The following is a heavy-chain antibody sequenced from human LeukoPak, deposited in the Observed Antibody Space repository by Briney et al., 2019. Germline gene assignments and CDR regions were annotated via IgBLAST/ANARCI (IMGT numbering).Heavy chain of an antibody. CDR1: GYTLTELS. J-gene: IGHJ4*02. V-gene: IGHV1-24*01. CDR2: FDPEDGET. Sequence: ASVKVSCKVSGYTLTELSMHWVRQAPGKGLEWMGGFDPEDGETIYAQKFQGRVTMTEDTSTDTAYMELSSLGSEDAAVYYCATNKYYYDSSGYYSDYWGQGTLVTVSS. CDR3: ATNKYYYDSSGYYSDY. D-gene: IGHD3-22*01.